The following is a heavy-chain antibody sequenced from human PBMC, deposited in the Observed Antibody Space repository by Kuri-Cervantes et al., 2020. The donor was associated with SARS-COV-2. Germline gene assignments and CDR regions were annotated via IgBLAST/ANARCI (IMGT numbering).Heavy chain of an antibody. CDR1: GYSISSGYY. J-gene: IGHJ5*02. Sequence: SQTLSLTCAVSGYSISSGYYWGWIRQPPGKGLEWIGSIYHSGSTNYNPSLKSRVTISVDTSKNQFSLKLSSVTAADTAVYYCARLSYYYDSSGYYGGNWFDPWGQGTLVTVSS. CDR2: IYHSGST. V-gene: IGHV4-38-2*01. CDR3: ARLSYYYDSSGYYGGNWFDP. D-gene: IGHD3-22*01.